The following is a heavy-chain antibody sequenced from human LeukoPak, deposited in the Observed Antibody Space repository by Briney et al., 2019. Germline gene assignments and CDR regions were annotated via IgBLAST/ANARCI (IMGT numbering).Heavy chain of an antibody. J-gene: IGHJ6*02. Sequence: GGSLRLSCAASGFAFSSYAMSWVRQAPGKGLEWVSSISGTSGSTYYADSVKGRFTISRDNSKNTLYLQMNSLRAEDTAVYYCARYYNMDVWGQGATVTVSS. V-gene: IGHV3-23*01. CDR3: ARYYNMDV. CDR2: ISGTSGST. CDR1: GFAFSSYA.